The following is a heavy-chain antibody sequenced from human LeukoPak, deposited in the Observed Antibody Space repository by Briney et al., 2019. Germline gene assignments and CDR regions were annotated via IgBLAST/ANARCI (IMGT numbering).Heavy chain of an antibody. CDR2: IYSTGTT. Sequence: SETLSLTCAVSGGSIRNSSFYWGWIRQPPGKGLEWIASIYSTGTTYYNPSIKSRITIFVDTSKNQVSLKLRSVTAADTAVYYCARLIRDGYNFDYWGQGTLVTVSS. V-gene: IGHV4-39*01. CDR3: ARLIRDGYNFDY. D-gene: IGHD5-24*01. J-gene: IGHJ4*02. CDR1: GGSIRNSSFY.